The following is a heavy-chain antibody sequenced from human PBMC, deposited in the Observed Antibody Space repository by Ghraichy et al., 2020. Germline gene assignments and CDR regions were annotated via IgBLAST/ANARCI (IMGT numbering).Heavy chain of an antibody. Sequence: SETLSLTCTVSGGSISSGDYYWSWIRQPPGKGLEWIGYISYSGGTYYNPSLKSRVTISVDTSKNQFSLKLSSVTAADTAVYYCARERRYDFWSGYSVDYWGQGTLVTVSS. CDR2: ISYSGGT. D-gene: IGHD3-3*01. CDR1: GGSISSGDYY. CDR3: ARERRYDFWSGYSVDY. V-gene: IGHV4-30-4*01. J-gene: IGHJ4*02.